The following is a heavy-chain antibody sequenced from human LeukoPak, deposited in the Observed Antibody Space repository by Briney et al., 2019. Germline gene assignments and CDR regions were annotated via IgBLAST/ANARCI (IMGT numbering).Heavy chain of an antibody. CDR3: VTRAGVSSGFFNFDY. CDR2: INTNTGNP. J-gene: IGHJ4*02. V-gene: IGHV7-4-1*02. CDR1: GYTFTNYA. D-gene: IGHD3-22*01. Sequence: ASVKVSCKASGYTFTNYAMNWVRQAPGQGLEWMGWINTNTGNPTYAQGFTGRLVFSVDTAVSTAYLQISSLKAEDTAVYYCVTRAGVSSGFFNFDYWGEGALGTVSS.